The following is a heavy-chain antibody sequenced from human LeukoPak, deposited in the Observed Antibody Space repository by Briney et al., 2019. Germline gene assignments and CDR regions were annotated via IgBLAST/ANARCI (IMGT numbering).Heavy chain of an antibody. CDR1: GYSFTSYW. CDR3: ARVVGIAAAGTLKSRRYYFDY. CDR2: IYRGDSDT. V-gene: IGHV5-51*01. Sequence: GESLKISCKGSGYSFTSYWIGWVRQMPGKGLEWMGIIYRGDSDTRYSPSFPGQVAISADKSISTAYLQWSSLKASDTAMYYCARVVGIAAAGTLKSRRYYFDYWGQGTLVTVSS. D-gene: IGHD6-13*01. J-gene: IGHJ4*02.